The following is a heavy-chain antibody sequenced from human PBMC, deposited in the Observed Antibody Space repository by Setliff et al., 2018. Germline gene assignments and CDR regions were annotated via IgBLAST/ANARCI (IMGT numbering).Heavy chain of an antibody. CDR2: INHSGNT. CDR1: GDSIRSGEW. CDR3: VRTXYSDGRYSMDV. Sequence: SETLSLTCAVSGDSIRSGEWWSXVRQPPEKGLEWIGEINHSGNTNYNPSXKSRVTISVDKSTNQFSLKLNSVTAADTAVYHCVRTXYSDGRYSMDVWGKGTTVTVSS. V-gene: IGHV4-4*02. J-gene: IGHJ6*03. D-gene: IGHD6-19*01.